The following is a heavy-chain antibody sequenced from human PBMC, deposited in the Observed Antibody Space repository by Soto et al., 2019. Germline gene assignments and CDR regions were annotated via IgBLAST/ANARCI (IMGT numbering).Heavy chain of an antibody. CDR2: IWYDGSNK. CDR3: AREIAAAAGDYGMDV. J-gene: IGHJ6*02. CDR1: GFTFSSYG. D-gene: IGHD6-13*01. V-gene: IGHV3-33*01. Sequence: QVQLVESGGGVVQPGRSLRLSCAASGFTFSSYGMHWVRQAPGKGLEWVAVIWYDGSNKYYADSVKGRFTISRDNSKNTLYLQMNSLRAEDTAVYYCAREIAAAAGDYGMDVWGQGTTVTVSS.